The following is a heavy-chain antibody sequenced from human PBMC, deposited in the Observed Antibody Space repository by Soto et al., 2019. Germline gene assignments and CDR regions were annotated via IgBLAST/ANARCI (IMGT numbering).Heavy chain of an antibody. Sequence: SETLSLTCTVSGGSISSYYWSWIRQPPGKGLEWIGYIYYSGSTNYNPSLKSRVTISVDTSKNQFSLKLSSVTAADTAVYYCARLYSSSWYSSYYYYMDVWGKGTTVTVSS. CDR2: IYYSGST. V-gene: IGHV4-59*01. D-gene: IGHD6-13*01. CDR3: ARLYSSSWYSSYYYYMDV. J-gene: IGHJ6*03. CDR1: GGSISSYY.